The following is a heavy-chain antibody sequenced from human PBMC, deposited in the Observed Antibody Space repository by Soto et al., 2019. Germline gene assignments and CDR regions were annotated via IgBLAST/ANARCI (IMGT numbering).Heavy chain of an antibody. CDR3: ARLFCSTTTCDSWFDP. CDR1: GYTFTTFW. D-gene: IGHD2-2*01. Sequence: GESLKISCTGFGYTFTTFWISWVRQMPGKGLEWMGRIDPRDSYVNYSPSFQGHVTTSLDKSISTAYLQWGSLKASDTAMYYCARLFCSTTTCDSWFDPWGQGTLVTVSS. J-gene: IGHJ5*02. V-gene: IGHV5-10-1*01. CDR2: IDPRDSYV.